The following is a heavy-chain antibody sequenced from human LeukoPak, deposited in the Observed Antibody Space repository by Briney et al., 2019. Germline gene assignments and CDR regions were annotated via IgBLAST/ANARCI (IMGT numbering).Heavy chain of an antibody. J-gene: IGHJ4*02. Sequence: GGSLRLSCAASGFTFSSYNMNWVRQAPGKGLEWVSSISSSSSYIYYADSVKGRFTISRDNAKNSLYLQVNSLRAEDTAMYYCARGVYSSGWYPDYFDYWGQGTLVTVSS. V-gene: IGHV3-21*01. CDR2: ISSSSSYI. CDR3: ARGVYSSGWYPDYFDY. D-gene: IGHD6-19*01. CDR1: GFTFSSYN.